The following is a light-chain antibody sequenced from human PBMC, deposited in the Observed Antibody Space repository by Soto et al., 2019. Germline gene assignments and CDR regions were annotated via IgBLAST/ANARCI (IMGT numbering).Light chain of an antibody. Sequence: DIQMTQSPSSLSASVGDRVTITCRASQSISSXLNWYQQKPGKAPKLLIYAASSLQSGVPSRFSGSGSGTXFTLTXSXLXPXXXXXXXXXXXXXXPITXGQGTRLEIK. CDR1: QSISSX. CDR2: AAS. CDR3: XXXXXXPIT. J-gene: IGKJ5*01. V-gene: IGKV1-39*01.